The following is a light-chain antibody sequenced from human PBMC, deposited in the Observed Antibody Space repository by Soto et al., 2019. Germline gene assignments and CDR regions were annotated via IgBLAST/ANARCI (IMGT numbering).Light chain of an antibody. CDR2: DAS. J-gene: IGKJ5*01. CDR3: QQYNNWPIT. Sequence: EIVLTQSPGTLSLSPGERATLSCRASQSVSSDLAWYQQKPGQAPRLLIYDASNRATGIPARFSGSGSGTEFTLTISSLQSEDFAVYYCQQYNNWPITFGQGTRLEIK. V-gene: IGKV3D-15*01. CDR1: QSVSSD.